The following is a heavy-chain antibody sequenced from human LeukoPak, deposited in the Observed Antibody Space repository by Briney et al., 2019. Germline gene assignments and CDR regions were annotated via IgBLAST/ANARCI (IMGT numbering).Heavy chain of an antibody. CDR1: GYTFTSYG. CDR2: ISAYNGNT. D-gene: IGHD1-26*01. J-gene: IGHJ4*02. Sequence: GASVKVSCKASGYTFTSYGISWVRQALGQGVEWMGWISAYNGNTNYAQKLKGSVTMTTDTSTSTAYMELRSLRSDDTAVYCCARGDGSGSYYGVWGQGTLVTVSS. V-gene: IGHV1-18*01. CDR3: ARGDGSGSYYGV.